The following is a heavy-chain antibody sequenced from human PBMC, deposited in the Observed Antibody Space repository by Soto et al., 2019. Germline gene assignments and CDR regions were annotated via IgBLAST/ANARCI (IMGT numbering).Heavy chain of an antibody. CDR2: IYYSGST. CDR3: ARPNVHYDFWSGYYTEVWFDP. Sequence: QLQLQESGPGLVKPSETLSLTCTVSGGSISSSSYYWGWIRQPPGKGLEWIGSIYYSGSTYYNPSLKSRATISVDTSKNQFSLKLSSVTAADTAVYYCARPNVHYDFWSGYYTEVWFDPWGPGTLVTVSS. CDR1: GGSISSSSYY. D-gene: IGHD3-3*01. J-gene: IGHJ5*02. V-gene: IGHV4-39*01.